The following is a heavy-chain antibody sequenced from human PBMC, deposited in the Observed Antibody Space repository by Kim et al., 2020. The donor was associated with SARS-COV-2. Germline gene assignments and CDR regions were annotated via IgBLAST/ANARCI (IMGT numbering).Heavy chain of an antibody. Sequence: NVRFTISRDNSKNTLYLQMNSLRAEDTAVYYCTKYDHNYESSGYPPPLGSWGQGTLVTVSS. D-gene: IGHD3-22*01. J-gene: IGHJ4*02. CDR3: TKYDHNYESSGYPPPLGS. V-gene: IGHV3-23*02.